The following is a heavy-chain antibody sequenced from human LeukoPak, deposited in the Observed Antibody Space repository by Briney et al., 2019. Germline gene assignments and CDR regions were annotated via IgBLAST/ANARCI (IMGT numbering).Heavy chain of an antibody. V-gene: IGHV3-30-3*01. J-gene: IGHJ5*02. Sequence: GGSLRLSCAASGFTFSSYAMHWVRQAPGKGLEWVAVISYDGSNKYYADSVKGRFTISRDNSKNTLYLQMNSLRAEDTAVYYCAKDQGYSGSYSLGWFDPWGQGTLVTVSS. CDR3: AKDQGYSGSYSLGWFDP. CDR1: GFTFSSYA. CDR2: ISYDGSNK. D-gene: IGHD1-26*01.